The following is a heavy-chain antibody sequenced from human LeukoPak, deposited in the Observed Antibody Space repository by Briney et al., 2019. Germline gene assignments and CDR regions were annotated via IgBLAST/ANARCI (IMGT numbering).Heavy chain of an antibody. J-gene: IGHJ5*02. D-gene: IGHD6-19*01. CDR2: ISAYNGNT. V-gene: IGHV1-18*04. Sequence: AASVKVSCKASGYTFNTYGINWVRQAPGQGLEWMGWISAYNGNTNYAQNFQGRITFTTDTSTSTAYMALTSLSFDDTAVYYCARDGRQWVPLNWFAPWGQGTLVIVSS. CDR1: GYTFNTYG. CDR3: ARDGRQWVPLNWFAP.